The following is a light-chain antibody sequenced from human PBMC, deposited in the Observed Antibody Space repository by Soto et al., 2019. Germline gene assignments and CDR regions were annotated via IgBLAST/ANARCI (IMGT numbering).Light chain of an antibody. V-gene: IGLV2-14*01. CDR1: SSDIGGYNY. J-gene: IGLJ1*01. Sequence: QSALTQPASVSGSPGQSITISCTGTSSDIGGYNYVSWYQQHPRKAPKLMIYEVSNRPSGISNRFSGSKSGNTASLTISGLQSEDEADYYCSSYTSSNTRDYVFGTGTKVTVL. CDR3: SSYTSSNTRDYV. CDR2: EVS.